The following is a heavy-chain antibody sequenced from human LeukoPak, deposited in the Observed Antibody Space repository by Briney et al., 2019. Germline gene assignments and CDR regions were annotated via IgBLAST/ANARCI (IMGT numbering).Heavy chain of an antibody. Sequence: SETLSLTCAVYGGSFSGYYWSWIRQPPGKGLEWIGEINHSGSNNYNPSLKSRVTISVDTSKNQFSLKLSSVTAADTAVYYCARVPRLLERVQAFDIWGQGTMVTVSS. V-gene: IGHV4-34*01. J-gene: IGHJ3*02. CDR2: INHSGSN. CDR1: GGSFSGYY. CDR3: ARVPRLLERVQAFDI. D-gene: IGHD1-1*01.